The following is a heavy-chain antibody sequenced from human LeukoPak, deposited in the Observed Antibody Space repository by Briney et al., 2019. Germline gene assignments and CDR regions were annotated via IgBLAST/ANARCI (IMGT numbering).Heavy chain of an antibody. V-gene: IGHV4-38-2*02. CDR3: ARESTDLGYCSSTSCYSFDP. CDR2: IYHSGST. CDR1: GGSISSGYY. Sequence: PSETLSLTCTVSGGSISSGYYWGWIRQPPGKGLEWIGSIYHSGSTYYNPSLKSRVTISVDTSKNQFSLKLSSVTAADTAVYYCARESTDLGYCSSTSCYSFDPWGQGTLVTVSS. D-gene: IGHD2-2*01. J-gene: IGHJ5*02.